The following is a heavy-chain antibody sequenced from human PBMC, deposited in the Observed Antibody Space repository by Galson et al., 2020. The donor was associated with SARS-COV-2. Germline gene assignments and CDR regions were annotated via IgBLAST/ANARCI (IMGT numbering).Heavy chain of an antibody. CDR2: IRDSGAST. J-gene: IGHJ4*02. D-gene: IGHD3-10*01. CDR1: GFTFSSNA. V-gene: IGHV3-23*01. CDR3: AKDPPVTFGQ. Sequence: GGSLRLSCAASGFTFSSNAMTWVRQAPGRGLEWVSGIRDSGASTYYADSLKGRFTISRDNSKNTLFLQMNSLKAEDTAVYYWAKDPPVTFGQWGQGTLVTVS.